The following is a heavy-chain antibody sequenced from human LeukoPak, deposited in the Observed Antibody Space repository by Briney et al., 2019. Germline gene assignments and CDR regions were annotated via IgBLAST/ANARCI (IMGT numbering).Heavy chain of an antibody. CDR2: INPNSGGT. CDR3: ARDEAVAGAADF. V-gene: IGHV1-2*02. Sequence: ASVKVSCKASGYTFTGYYMHWVRQAPGQGLEWMGWINPNSGGTNYAQKFQGRVTMTRDTSISTAYMELSRLKSDDTAAYYCARDEAVAGAADFWGQGTLVTVSS. D-gene: IGHD6-19*01. J-gene: IGHJ4*02. CDR1: GYTFTGYY.